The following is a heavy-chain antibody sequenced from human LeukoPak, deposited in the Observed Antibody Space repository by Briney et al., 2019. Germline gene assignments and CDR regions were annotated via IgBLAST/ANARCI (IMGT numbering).Heavy chain of an antibody. Sequence: ASVRVSCKASGGTFNIYSISWVRQAPGKGREWVGGIIHIFGTANYAQKFQGRVPITPDESTSTAYMELSSLRSEDTAVYYCARGGSIAAAGTGFDYWGQGTLVTVSS. CDR1: GGTFNIYS. D-gene: IGHD6-13*01. J-gene: IGHJ4*02. CDR3: ARGGSIAAAGTGFDY. CDR2: IIHIFGTA. V-gene: IGHV1-69*13.